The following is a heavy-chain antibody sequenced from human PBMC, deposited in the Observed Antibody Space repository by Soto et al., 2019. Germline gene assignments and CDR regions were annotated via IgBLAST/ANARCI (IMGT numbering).Heavy chain of an antibody. D-gene: IGHD2-15*01. V-gene: IGHV1-8*01. CDR1: GYTFTSYD. Sequence: QVQLVQSGAEVKKPGASVKVSCKASGYTFTSYDINWVRQATGQGLEWMGWMNPNSGNTGYAQKFQGSVTMTRNTXXSPAYMELSSMRSEDTAVYYCASGTLIGSSWYFDLWGRGTLVTVSS. J-gene: IGHJ2*01. CDR2: MNPNSGNT. CDR3: ASGTLIGSSWYFDL.